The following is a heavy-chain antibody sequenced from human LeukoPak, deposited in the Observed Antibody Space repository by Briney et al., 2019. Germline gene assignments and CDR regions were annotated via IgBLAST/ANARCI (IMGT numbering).Heavy chain of an antibody. CDR2: ISSSSSTI. D-gene: IGHD6-6*01. Sequence: GGSLRLSCAASGFTFSSYSMNWVRQAPGKGLEWVSYISSSSSTIYYADSVKGRFTISRDNAKNSLYLQMNSLRAEDTAVYYCARVGRIAARPFDYWGQGTLVSVSS. CDR1: GFTFSSYS. V-gene: IGHV3-48*04. J-gene: IGHJ4*02. CDR3: ARVGRIAARPFDY.